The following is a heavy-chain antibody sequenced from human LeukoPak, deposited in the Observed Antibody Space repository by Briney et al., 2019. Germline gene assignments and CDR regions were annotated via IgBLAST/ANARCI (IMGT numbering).Heavy chain of an antibody. CDR1: GYSFTGYY. J-gene: IGHJ4*02. D-gene: IGHD3-10*01. CDR3: ARYPISMVREPFDY. V-gene: IGHV1-2*02. Sequence: GASVTVSYKASGYSFTGYYMHRVRLAPGPGLEWMGWINPNSGGTNYAQKFHGRAAMTRDTSISTAYMQLSRLRSDDTAVYYCARYPISMVREPFDYWGQGTLVAVSS. CDR2: INPNSGGT.